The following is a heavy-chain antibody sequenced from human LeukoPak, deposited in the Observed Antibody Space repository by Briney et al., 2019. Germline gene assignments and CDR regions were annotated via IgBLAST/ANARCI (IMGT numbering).Heavy chain of an antibody. J-gene: IGHJ6*03. Sequence: GASVKVSCKASGYTFTGYYMHWVRQAPGQGLEWMGRINPNSGGTNYAQKFQGRVTMTRDTSISTAYMELSRLRSDDTAVYYCASSIQLLLPHYYYYMDVWGKGTTVTVSS. CDR3: ASSIQLLLPHYYYYMDV. D-gene: IGHD5-18*01. CDR1: GYTFTGYY. V-gene: IGHV1-2*06. CDR2: INPNSGGT.